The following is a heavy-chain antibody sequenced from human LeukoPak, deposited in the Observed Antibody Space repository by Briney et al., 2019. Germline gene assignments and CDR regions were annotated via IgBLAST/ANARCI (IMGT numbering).Heavy chain of an antibody. Sequence: GESLKISCQGSGYTFANYWIGWVRQLPGKGLEWMGFIFPRDSDTTYSPSFQGQVTISADKSISTAYLQWSSLKASDTAMYYCARTSGSYYYYYYMDVWGKGTTVTVSS. J-gene: IGHJ6*03. D-gene: IGHD3-3*01. CDR1: GYTFANYW. V-gene: IGHV5-51*01. CDR2: IFPRDSDT. CDR3: ARTSGSYYYYYYMDV.